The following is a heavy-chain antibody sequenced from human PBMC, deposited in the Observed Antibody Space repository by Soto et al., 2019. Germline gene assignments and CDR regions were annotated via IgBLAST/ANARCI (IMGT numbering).Heavy chain of an antibody. CDR3: ATLRTGFPNFFDP. Sequence: QVQLQESGPGLVKSSQTLSLTCTVSGASVSSSDYYWTWIRQPPGRGLEWIGYIYVLGSTYFNPSLKSRLGMSMDTSKNQFSLRLTSVTAADTAAYYCATLRTGFPNFFDPWGQGTSVVVSS. J-gene: IGHJ5*02. V-gene: IGHV4-31*03. CDR1: GASVSSSDYY. CDR2: IYVLGST. D-gene: IGHD3-9*01.